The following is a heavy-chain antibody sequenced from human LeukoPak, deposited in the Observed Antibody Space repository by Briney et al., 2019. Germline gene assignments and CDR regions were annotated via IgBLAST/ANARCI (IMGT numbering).Heavy chain of an antibody. D-gene: IGHD2-2*01. V-gene: IGHV1-69*04. CDR1: GGTFSSYA. Sequence: ASVKVSCKASGGTFSSYAISWVRQAPRQGLEWMGRIIPIRGIANYAQKFQGRVTITADKSTSTAYMELSSLRSEDTAVYYCARDAHCSSTSCYALNYYYDMDVWGQGTTVTVSS. CDR2: IIPIRGIA. CDR3: ARDAHCSSTSCYALNYYYDMDV. J-gene: IGHJ6*02.